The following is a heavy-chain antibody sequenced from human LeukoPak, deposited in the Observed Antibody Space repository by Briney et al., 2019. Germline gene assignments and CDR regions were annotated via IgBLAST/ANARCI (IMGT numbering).Heavy chain of an antibody. CDR2: IFHTGST. D-gene: IGHD3-9*01. Sequence: SETLSLTCTVSGDSISSGNYWGWIRQPPGKGLEWIGSIFHTGSTYFNLSLKSRVTISLDTSKHQFSLKLTSVTAADTAVYYCAREWDTSSFDPRASGDYWGQGTPVTVSS. V-gene: IGHV4-38-2*02. CDR3: AREWDTSSFDPRASGDY. J-gene: IGHJ4*02. CDR1: GDSISSGNY.